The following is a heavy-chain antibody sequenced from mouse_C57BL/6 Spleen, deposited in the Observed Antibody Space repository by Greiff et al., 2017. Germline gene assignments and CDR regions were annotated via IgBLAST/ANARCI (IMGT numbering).Heavy chain of an antibody. V-gene: IGHV1-82*01. CDR3: ARSSTVVHFDY. CDR2: IYPGDGDT. J-gene: IGHJ2*01. D-gene: IGHD1-1*01. Sequence: QVQLKQSGPELVKPGASVKISCKASGYAFSSSWMNWVKQRPGKGLEWIGRIYPGDGDTNYNGKFKGKATLTASKSSSTAYMQLSSLTAEDSAVYFCARSSTVVHFDYWGQGTTLTVSS. CDR1: GYAFSSSW.